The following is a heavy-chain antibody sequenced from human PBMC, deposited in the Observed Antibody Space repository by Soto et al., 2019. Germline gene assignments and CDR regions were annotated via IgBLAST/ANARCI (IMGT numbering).Heavy chain of an antibody. V-gene: IGHV3-48*01. J-gene: IGHJ6*02. CDR3: ARKRVVVAPDESDMDV. CDR2: ISSSSSTI. CDR1: GFTFSSYS. D-gene: IGHD2-2*01. Sequence: GGSLRLSCAASGFTFSSYSMNWVRQAPGKGLEWVSYISSSSSTIYYADSVKGRFTISRDNAKNSLYLQMNSLRAEDTAVYYCARKRVVVAPDESDMDVWGQGTTVTVSS.